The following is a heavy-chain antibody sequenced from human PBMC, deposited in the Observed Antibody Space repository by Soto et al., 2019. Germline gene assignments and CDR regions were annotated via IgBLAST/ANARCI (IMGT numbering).Heavy chain of an antibody. CDR1: GLTVSRTQ. J-gene: IGHJ4*02. CDR2: IYSAGST. Sequence: GGSLRLSCAASGLTVSRTQMAWVRQVPGKGLQWVSVIYSAGSTFYANAVKGRFTMSRDIPDNKIYLDLSRVTGDDTAIYYCARAREPEYSSSIFFDYWGRGIKVTAPQ. V-gene: IGHV3-53*01. D-gene: IGHD6-6*01. CDR3: ARAREPEYSSSIFFDY.